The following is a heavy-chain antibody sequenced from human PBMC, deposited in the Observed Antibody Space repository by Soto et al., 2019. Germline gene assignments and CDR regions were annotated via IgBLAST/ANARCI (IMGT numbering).Heavy chain of an antibody. J-gene: IGHJ5*02. CDR3: ARGFWSGLNWFDP. D-gene: IGHD3-3*01. V-gene: IGHV4-34*01. CDR1: GGSLSGYY. CDR2: INHSGST. Sequence: PSETLSLTCAVYGGSLSGYYWSWIRQPPGKGLEWIGEINHSGSTNYNPSLKSRVTISVDTSKNQFSLKLSSVTAADTAVYYCARGFWSGLNWFDPWGQGTLVTVSS.